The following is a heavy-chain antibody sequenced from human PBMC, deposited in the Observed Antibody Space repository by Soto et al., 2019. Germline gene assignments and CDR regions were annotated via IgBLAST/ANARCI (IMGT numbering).Heavy chain of an antibody. J-gene: IGHJ4*02. CDR1: GDSISSSISY. D-gene: IGHD3-3*01. CDR2: IHYSGST. V-gene: IGHV4-39*01. Sequence: SETLSLTCIVSGDSISSSISYWGWIRQPPGKGLEWIGSIHYSGSTYYSPSLKSRVTLSVDTSKNKFSLNLSAVSAADTAVYYCAMIVGVSEALGTIDYWGQGTLVTVSS. CDR3: AMIVGVSEALGTIDY.